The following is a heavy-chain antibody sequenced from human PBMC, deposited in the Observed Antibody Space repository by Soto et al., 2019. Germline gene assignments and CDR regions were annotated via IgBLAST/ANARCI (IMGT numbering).Heavy chain of an antibody. CDR1: GYTFTSYG. Sequence: QVQLVQSGAEVKKPGASVKVSCKASGYTFTSYGISWVRQAPGQGLEWMGWISAYNGNTNYAQKLQGRVTMTTDPSTSPAYMELRRLRPDDTAVYYCARDVSGSYHFDYWGQGTLVTVSS. CDR3: ARDVSGSYHFDY. D-gene: IGHD1-26*01. CDR2: ISAYNGNT. J-gene: IGHJ4*02. V-gene: IGHV1-18*01.